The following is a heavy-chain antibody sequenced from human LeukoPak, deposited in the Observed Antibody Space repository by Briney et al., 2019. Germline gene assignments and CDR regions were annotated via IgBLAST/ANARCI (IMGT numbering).Heavy chain of an antibody. CDR1: GYTFTGYY. J-gene: IGHJ6*02. Sequence: GASVKVSCKASGYTFTGYYIHWVRQAPGQGLELMAWINPNNGVTNYAQNFQGRVTMTRDTSISTAYMELSRLSSDDTAVYYCALVYYDILTGNYYYYYGMDVWGQGTTVTVSS. V-gene: IGHV1-2*02. CDR2: INPNNGVT. CDR3: ALVYYDILTGNYYYYYGMDV. D-gene: IGHD3-9*01.